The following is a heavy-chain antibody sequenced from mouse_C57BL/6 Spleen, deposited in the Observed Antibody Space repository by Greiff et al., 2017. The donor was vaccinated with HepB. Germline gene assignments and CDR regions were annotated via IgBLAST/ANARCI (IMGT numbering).Heavy chain of an antibody. CDR2: INPSTGGT. CDR3: ARKGGTGTAFAY. CDR1: GYSFTGYY. D-gene: IGHD4-1*01. Sequence: VQLQQSGPELVKPGASVKISCKASGYSFTGYYMNWVKQSPEKSLEWIGEINPSTGGTTYNQKFKAKATLTVDKSSSKAYMQLKSLTSEDSAVYYCARKGGTGTAFAYWGQGTLVTVSA. J-gene: IGHJ3*01. V-gene: IGHV1-42*01.